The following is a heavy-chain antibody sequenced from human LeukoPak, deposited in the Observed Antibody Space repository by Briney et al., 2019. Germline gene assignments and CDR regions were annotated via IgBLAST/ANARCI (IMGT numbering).Heavy chain of an antibody. D-gene: IGHD2-21*02. CDR3: ARESVLLGDHYYFDY. CDR1: GFTVSSNY. J-gene: IGHJ4*02. CDR2: IYSGGST. V-gene: IGHV3-66*01. Sequence: GGSLRLSCAASGFTVSSNYMSWVRQAPGKGLEWVSVIYSGGSTYYADSVKGRFTISRDNSKSTLYLQMNSLRAEDTAVYYCARESVLLGDHYYFDYWGQGTLVTVSS.